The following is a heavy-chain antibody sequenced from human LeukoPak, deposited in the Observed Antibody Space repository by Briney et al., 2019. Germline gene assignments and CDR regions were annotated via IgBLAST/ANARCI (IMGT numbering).Heavy chain of an antibody. CDR2: IYSGGST. CDR3: AKAGAAASYYYYGMDV. V-gene: IGHV3-53*01. J-gene: IGHJ6*02. D-gene: IGHD6-13*01. CDR1: GFTVSSNY. Sequence: GGSLRLSCAASGFTVSSNYMSWVRQAPGKGLEWVSVIYSGGSTYYADSVKGRFTISRDNSKNTLYLQMNSLRAEDTAVYYCAKAGAAASYYYYGMDVWGQGTTVTVFS.